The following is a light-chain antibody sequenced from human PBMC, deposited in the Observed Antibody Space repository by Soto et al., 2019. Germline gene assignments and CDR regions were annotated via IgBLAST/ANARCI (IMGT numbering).Light chain of an antibody. CDR2: RNN. V-gene: IGLV1-47*01. Sequence: QSVLTQPPSASGTPGQRVTISCSGSSSNIGSNYVYWYQQLPGTAPKLLIYRNNQRPSGVPDRFSGSKSGTSASLAISGLRSEDEADYDCAAWDDSLSVLFGGGTKLTVL. CDR1: SSNIGSNY. CDR3: AAWDDSLSVL. J-gene: IGLJ2*01.